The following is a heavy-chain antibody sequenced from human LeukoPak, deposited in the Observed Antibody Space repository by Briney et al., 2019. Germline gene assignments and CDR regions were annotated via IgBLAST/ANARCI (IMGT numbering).Heavy chain of an antibody. Sequence: PGGSLRLSCAASGFTFSSYAMDWVRQAPGKGLEWVAVISYDGSNKYYADSVKGRFTISRDNSKNTLYLQMNSLRAEDTAVYYCARGPSGSGYDRNDYWGQGTLVTVSS. CDR2: ISYDGSNK. CDR1: GFTFSSYA. V-gene: IGHV3-30-3*01. J-gene: IGHJ4*02. D-gene: IGHD5-12*01. CDR3: ARGPSGSGYDRNDY.